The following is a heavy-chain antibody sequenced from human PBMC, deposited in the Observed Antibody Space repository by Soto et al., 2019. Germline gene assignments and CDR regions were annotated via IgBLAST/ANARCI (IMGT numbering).Heavy chain of an antibody. Sequence: ASVKVSCKASGYAFTSYYIHWVRQAPGQGLEWMGIFNPTGDTASYAQKLQGRVTMTRDTSTGTAYMELGSLRSEDTAVYYCARGGRIVDTGIGYYYYHAMDVWGQGTTVTVSS. J-gene: IGHJ6*02. CDR3: ARGGRIVDTGIGYYYYHAMDV. D-gene: IGHD5-18*01. CDR2: FNPTGDTA. V-gene: IGHV1-46*01. CDR1: GYAFTSYY.